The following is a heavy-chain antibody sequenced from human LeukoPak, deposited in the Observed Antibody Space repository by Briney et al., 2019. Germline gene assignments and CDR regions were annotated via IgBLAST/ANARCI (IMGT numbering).Heavy chain of an antibody. CDR1: GFTFSSYA. D-gene: IGHD2-8*01. Sequence: GGSLRLSCAASGFTFSSYAMSWVRQAPGKGLEWVSAISYSGGSKYYADSVKGRFTISSVNSKNTLYLQMNRLRAEDTAVYYFAKGHFVLMVYVAGHFDSWGQGTLVTVSS. J-gene: IGHJ4*02. CDR2: ISYSGGSK. CDR3: AKGHFVLMVYVAGHFDS. V-gene: IGHV3-23*01.